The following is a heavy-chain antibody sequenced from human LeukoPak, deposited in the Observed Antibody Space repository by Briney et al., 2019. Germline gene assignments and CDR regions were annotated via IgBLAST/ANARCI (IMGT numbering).Heavy chain of an antibody. CDR3: AREGSSGWPYYFDY. CDR1: GFTFSSYG. Sequence: PGGSLRLSCAASGFTFSSYGMHWVRQAPGKGLEWVAVIWYDGSNKYYADSVKGRFTISRDNSKNTLYLQMNSLRAEDTAVYYCAREGSSGWPYYFDYWGQGTLVTVSS. CDR2: IWYDGSNK. J-gene: IGHJ4*02. D-gene: IGHD6-19*01. V-gene: IGHV3-33*08.